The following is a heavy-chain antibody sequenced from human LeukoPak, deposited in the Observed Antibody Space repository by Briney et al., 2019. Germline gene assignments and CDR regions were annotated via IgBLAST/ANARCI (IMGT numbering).Heavy chain of an antibody. V-gene: IGHV4-59*01. Sequence: PSETLSLTCTVSGGSISSYYWSWIQQPPGKGLEWIGYIYYSGSTNYNPSLKSRVTISVDTSKNQFSLKLSSVTAADTAVYYCARGFSSADHDAFDIWGQGTMVTVSS. CDR1: GGSISSYY. J-gene: IGHJ3*02. CDR2: IYYSGST. D-gene: IGHD2-2*01. CDR3: ARGFSSADHDAFDI.